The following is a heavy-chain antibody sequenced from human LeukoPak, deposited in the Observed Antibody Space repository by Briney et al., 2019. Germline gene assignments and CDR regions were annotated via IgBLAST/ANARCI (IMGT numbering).Heavy chain of an antibody. Sequence: PSETLSLTCTVSGGSISSYYWSWIRQPPGKGLEWIGYIYYSGSTYYNPSLKSRVTMSVDTSKNQFSLKLSSVTAVDTAVYYCARIGPDSSGYYDYWGQGTLVTVSS. CDR3: ARIGPDSSGYYDY. V-gene: IGHV4-59*04. CDR1: GGSISSYY. CDR2: IYYSGST. J-gene: IGHJ4*02. D-gene: IGHD3-22*01.